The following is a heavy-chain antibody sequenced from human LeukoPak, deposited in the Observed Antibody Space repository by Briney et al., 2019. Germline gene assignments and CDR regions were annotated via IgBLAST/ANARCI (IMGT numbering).Heavy chain of an antibody. Sequence: SETLSLTCTVSGASISSSSYYWGWIRQPPGKRLEWIGSIYYSGSTYYNPSLKSRVTMSVDKSKNQFSLKLSFVTAADTAVYYCASAEPRGIIWYPYWGQGTLVTVSS. D-gene: IGHD6-13*01. CDR1: GASISSSSYY. V-gene: IGHV4-39*07. CDR3: ASAEPRGIIWYPY. CDR2: IYYSGST. J-gene: IGHJ4*02.